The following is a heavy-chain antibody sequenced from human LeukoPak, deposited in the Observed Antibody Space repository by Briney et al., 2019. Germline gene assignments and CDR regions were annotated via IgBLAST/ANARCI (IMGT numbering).Heavy chain of an antibody. D-gene: IGHD3-10*01. CDR1: GYTFTSYG. Sequence: GASVKVSCKASGYTFTSYGISWVRQAPGQGLEWMGWISAYNGNTNYAQKLQGRVTMTTDTSTSTAYMELRSLRSDDTAVYYCASSPRAEGGSGSYSYWGQGTLVTVSS. V-gene: IGHV1-18*01. CDR2: ISAYNGNT. J-gene: IGHJ4*02. CDR3: ASSPRAEGGSGSYSY.